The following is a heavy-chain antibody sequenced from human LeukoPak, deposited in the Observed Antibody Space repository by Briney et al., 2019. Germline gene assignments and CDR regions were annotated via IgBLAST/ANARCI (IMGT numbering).Heavy chain of an antibody. CDR3: TRVFQGYDFWSGYTKSPDAFDI. CDR2: IYHSGST. J-gene: IGHJ3*02. V-gene: IGHV4-38-2*02. Sequence: SETLSLTCTVSGYSISSGYYWGWIRQPPGKGLEWIGSIYHSGSTYYNPPLKSRVTISVDTSKNQFSLKLSSVTAADTAVYYCTRVFQGYDFWSGYTKSPDAFDIWGQGTMVTVSS. CDR1: GYSISSGYY. D-gene: IGHD3-3*01.